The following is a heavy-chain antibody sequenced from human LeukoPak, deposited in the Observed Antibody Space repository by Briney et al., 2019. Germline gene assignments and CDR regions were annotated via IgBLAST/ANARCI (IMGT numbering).Heavy chain of an antibody. CDR2: ISGSGDSI. Sequence: GGSLRLSCAVSGFTFSSYAMSWVRQTPGKGLEWVSAISGSGDSIYYVDSVKGRFTMSRDNSKNTVYLQMNNLRAEDTAVYHCARDRADELQRLVCRGAFDIWGQGTMVTVSS. D-gene: IGHD6-13*01. V-gene: IGHV3-23*01. CDR1: GFTFSSYA. CDR3: ARDRADELQRLVCRGAFDI. J-gene: IGHJ3*02.